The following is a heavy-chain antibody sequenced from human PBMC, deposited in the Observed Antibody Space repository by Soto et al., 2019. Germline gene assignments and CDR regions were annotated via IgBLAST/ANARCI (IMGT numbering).Heavy chain of an antibody. CDR3: ASSSGWSGRIDY. CDR1: GYTFTSYD. V-gene: IGHV1-8*01. J-gene: IGHJ4*02. Sequence: ASVKVSCKASGYTFTSYDINWVRQATGQGLEWMGWMNPNSGNTGYAQKFQGRVTMTRNTSISTAYMELSSLRSEDTAVYYCASSSGWSGRIDYWGQGTLVTVSS. CDR2: MNPNSGNT. D-gene: IGHD6-19*01.